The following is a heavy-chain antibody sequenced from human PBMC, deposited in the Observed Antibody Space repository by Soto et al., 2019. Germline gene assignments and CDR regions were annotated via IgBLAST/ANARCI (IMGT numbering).Heavy chain of an antibody. CDR2: IRSKANSYAT. CDR1: GFTFSGSA. V-gene: IGHV3-73*01. D-gene: IGHD5-12*01. J-gene: IGHJ4*02. CDR3: TRYSGYDHSTDY. Sequence: EVPLVESGGGLVQPGGSLKLSCAASGFTFSGSAMHWVRQASGKGLEWVGRIRSKANSYATAYAASVKGRFTISRDDSKNTAYLQMNSLKTEDTAVYYCTRYSGYDHSTDYWGQGTLVTVSS.